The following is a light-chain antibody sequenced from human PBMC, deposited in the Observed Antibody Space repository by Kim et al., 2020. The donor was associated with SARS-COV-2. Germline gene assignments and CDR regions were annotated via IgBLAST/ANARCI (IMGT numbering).Light chain of an antibody. Sequence: SPGDRATISCRASQSVSSSYLTWYQQKPGQAPRLLIYGASSRATGIPDTFSGSGSGTDFTLTISRLEPEDFAEYYCQQYDSSPWTFGQGTKVEIK. CDR1: QSVSSSY. CDR3: QQYDSSPWT. CDR2: GAS. V-gene: IGKV3-20*01. J-gene: IGKJ1*01.